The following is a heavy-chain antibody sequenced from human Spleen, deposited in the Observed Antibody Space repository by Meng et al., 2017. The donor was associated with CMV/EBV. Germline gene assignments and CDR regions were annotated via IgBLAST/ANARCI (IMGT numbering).Heavy chain of an antibody. Sequence: KTSGNTFSSNYIHGVRQAPGQGLEWLGMINVHEGTTNRPQKFRARVTMTRDTSTSTVYMELSSLTSDDTAVYYCAREPPLQLYFDYWGQGTLVTVSS. V-gene: IGHV1-46*01. CDR2: INVHEGTT. J-gene: IGHJ4*02. CDR3: AREPPLQLYFDY. CDR1: GNTFSSNY. D-gene: IGHD1-1*01.